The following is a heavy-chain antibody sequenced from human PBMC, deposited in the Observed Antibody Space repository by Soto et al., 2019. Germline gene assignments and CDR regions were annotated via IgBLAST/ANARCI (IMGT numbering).Heavy chain of an antibody. CDR3: AREVYEGDFWSGITTTTDYYYYMDV. V-gene: IGHV3-13*01. CDR1: GFTFSSYD. D-gene: IGHD3-3*01. J-gene: IGHJ6*03. CDR2: IGTAGDT. Sequence: PGGSLRLSCAASGFTFSSYDMHWVRQATGKGLEWVSAIGTAGDTYYPGSVKGRFTISRENAKNSLYLQMNSLRAGDTAVYYCAREVYEGDFWSGITTTTDYYYYMDVWGKGTTVTVSS.